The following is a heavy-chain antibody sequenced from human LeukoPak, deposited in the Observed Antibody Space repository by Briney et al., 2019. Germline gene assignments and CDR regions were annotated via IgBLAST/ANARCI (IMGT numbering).Heavy chain of an antibody. CDR3: ARQSGYVWGSYGAAFFDY. J-gene: IGHJ4*02. V-gene: IGHV4-4*07. D-gene: IGHD3-16*01. CDR1: GGSIRSYY. Sequence: PSETLSLTCTVSGGSIRSYYWNWIRQPAGKGLEWIGRMHTSGSTNYNPSLKSRLTMSVDTSKNQFSLKMRSVTAADTAVYYCARQSGYVWGSYGAAFFDYWGQGTLVTVSS. CDR2: MHTSGST.